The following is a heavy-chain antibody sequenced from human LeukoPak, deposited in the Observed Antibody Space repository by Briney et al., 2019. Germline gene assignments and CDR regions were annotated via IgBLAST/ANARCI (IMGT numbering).Heavy chain of an antibody. V-gene: IGHV4-34*01. CDR3: AREIYHYGSGRTSDY. J-gene: IGHJ4*02. D-gene: IGHD3-10*01. CDR2: INHSGST. CDR1: GGSFSGYY. Sequence: SETLSLTCAVYGGSFSGYYWSWIRQPPGKGLEWIGEINHSGSTNYNPSLKSRVTISVDTSKNQFSLKLSSVTAADTAVYYGAREIYHYGSGRTSDYWGQGTLVTVSS.